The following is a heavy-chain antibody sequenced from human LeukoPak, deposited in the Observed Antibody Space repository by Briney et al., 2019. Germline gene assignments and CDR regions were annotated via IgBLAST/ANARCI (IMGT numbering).Heavy chain of an antibody. CDR3: ARDYYFDY. V-gene: IGHV3-7*01. J-gene: IGHJ4*02. CDR1: GLTFSSYW. Sequence: GGSLTLSCTASGLTFSSYWMSWVRQAPGKGLEWVANIKQDGSEKYYVDSVKGRFTISRDNAKNSLYLQMNSLRAEDTAVYYCARDYYFDYWGQGTLVTVSS. CDR2: IKQDGSEK.